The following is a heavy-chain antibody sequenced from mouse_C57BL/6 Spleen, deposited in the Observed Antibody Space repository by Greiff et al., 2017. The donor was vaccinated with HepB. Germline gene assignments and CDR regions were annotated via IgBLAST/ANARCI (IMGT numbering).Heavy chain of an antibody. V-gene: IGHV1-18*01. CDR2: INPNNGGT. CDR1: GYTFTDYN. CDR3: ARSGFTI. D-gene: IGHD3-2*02. J-gene: IGHJ2*01. Sequence: EVQLQQSGPELVKPGASVKISCKASGYTFTDYNMDWVKQSHGKSLEWIGDINPNNGGTIYNQKFKGKATLTVDKSSSTAYIELRSLTSEDTAVYYCARSGFTIWGQGTTLTVSS.